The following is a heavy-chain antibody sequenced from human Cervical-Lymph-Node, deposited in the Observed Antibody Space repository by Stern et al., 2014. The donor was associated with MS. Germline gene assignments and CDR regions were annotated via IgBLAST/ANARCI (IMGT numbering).Heavy chain of an antibody. J-gene: IGHJ6*02. CDR1: GYIFTGYY. CDR3: ARDQRGITIFGVVTDYYYLGMDV. D-gene: IGHD3-3*01. V-gene: IGHV1-2*02. Sequence: VQLVESGAEVKKPGASVKVSCKTSGYIFTGYYIHWVRQAPGQGLEWMAWINPNTGGPTDAKKFQGGVTMSRDTSISTAYVELSSLTSDDTAVYYCARDQRGITIFGVVTDYYYLGMDVWGQGTTVTVSS. CDR2: INPNTGGP.